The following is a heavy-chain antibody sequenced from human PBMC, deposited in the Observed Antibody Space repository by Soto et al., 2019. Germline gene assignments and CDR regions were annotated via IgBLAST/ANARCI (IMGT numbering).Heavy chain of an antibody. V-gene: IGHV1-18*01. CDR3: XRXMGLXLXYYGMDV. J-gene: IGHJ6*02. D-gene: IGHD2-15*01. Sequence: QVQLVQSGAEVKKPGASVKVSCKASGYTFTSYGISWVRQAXGQGLXWMGWISAYNGNTNYAQKLQGRVTMTTDTXXXXXXXXXXXXXXXXXXXXXXXRXMGLXLXYYGMDVWGQGTTVTVSS. CDR1: GYTFTSYG. CDR2: ISAYNGNT.